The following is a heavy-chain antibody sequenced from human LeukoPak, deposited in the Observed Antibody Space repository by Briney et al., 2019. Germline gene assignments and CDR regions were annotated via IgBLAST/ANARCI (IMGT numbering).Heavy chain of an antibody. D-gene: IGHD3-16*01. Sequence: GGTLRLSCAASGFTFSSHGMNWVRQAPGKGLEWVSGISPSGGITYYTDSVKGRFTISRDNSKNTVSLQMNSLRGDDTAVYYCAKDDAWGRYKDWGQGTLVTVSS. V-gene: IGHV3-23*01. CDR3: AKDDAWGRYKD. J-gene: IGHJ1*01. CDR1: GFTFSSHG. CDR2: ISPSGGIT.